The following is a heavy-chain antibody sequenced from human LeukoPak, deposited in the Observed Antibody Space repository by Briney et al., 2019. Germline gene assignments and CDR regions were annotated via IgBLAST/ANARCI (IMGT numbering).Heavy chain of an antibody. CDR3: ARDLRLRSWGWFDP. D-gene: IGHD3-16*01. CDR2: INPSGGST. V-gene: IGHV1-46*01. J-gene: IGHJ5*02. Sequence: GASVKVSCKASGYILSSYYMHWVRQAPGQGLEWLGIINPSGGSTSYAQKFQGRVTMTRDMSTSTVYMELSSLRSEDTAVYYCARDLRLRSWGWFDPWGQGTLVTVSS. CDR1: GYILSSYY.